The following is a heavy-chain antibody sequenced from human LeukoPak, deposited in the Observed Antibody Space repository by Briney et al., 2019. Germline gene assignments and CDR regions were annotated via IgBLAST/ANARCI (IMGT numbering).Heavy chain of an antibody. J-gene: IGHJ3*02. CDR2: ISSSSSYI. Sequence: GGSLRLSCAASGFTFSGYWMHWVRQAPGKGLVWVSSISSSSSYIYYADSVKGRFTISRDNAKNSLYLQMNSLRAEDTAVYYCARDQGAFDIWGQGTMVTVSS. CDR1: GFTFSGYW. V-gene: IGHV3-21*01. CDR3: ARDQGAFDI.